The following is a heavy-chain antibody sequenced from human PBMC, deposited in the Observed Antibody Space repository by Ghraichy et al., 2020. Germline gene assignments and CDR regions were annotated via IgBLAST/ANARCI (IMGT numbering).Heavy chain of an antibody. CDR2: IYTSGSA. Sequence: SQTLSLTCTVSGGSLSNYYWSWMRQPAGKGLEWIGRIYTSGSANYNPSLNSRVSMSVDTSKNQFSLKLSSVTAADTAVYFCARSSYTGTYWGFQDWGQGTLVTVSS. CDR1: GGSLSNYY. V-gene: IGHV4-4*07. CDR3: ARSSYTGTYWGFQD. D-gene: IGHD1-26*01. J-gene: IGHJ4*02.